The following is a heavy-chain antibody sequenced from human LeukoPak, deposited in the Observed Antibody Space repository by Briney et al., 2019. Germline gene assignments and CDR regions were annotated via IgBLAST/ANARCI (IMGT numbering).Heavy chain of an antibody. CDR2: IYSGGST. J-gene: IGHJ6*02. D-gene: IGHD3-3*01. Sequence: PGGSLRLSCAVSGFTVSRKYMSWVRQAPGKGLEWVSVIYSGGSTYYADSVKGRFTMSRDNSKNTLFLQMNSLRAEDTAVYYCARDPIFGVVSNPNEYYYYGTDVWGQGTTVTVSS. V-gene: IGHV3-66*02. CDR3: ARDPIFGVVSNPNEYYYYGTDV. CDR1: GFTVSRKY.